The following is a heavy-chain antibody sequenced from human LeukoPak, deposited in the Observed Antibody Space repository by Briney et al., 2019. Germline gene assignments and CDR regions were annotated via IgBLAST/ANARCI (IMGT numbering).Heavy chain of an antibody. V-gene: IGHV3-23*01. D-gene: IGHD6-13*01. CDR2: ISGSGGST. Sequence: PGGSLRLSCAASGFTFSIYAMSWVRQAPGKGLEWVSGISGSGGSTYYADSVKGRFTISRDISKNTLYLQMNSLRAEDTAVYYCAKPPPSSYYYYCGMDVWGQGTTVTVSS. CDR1: GFTFSIYA. J-gene: IGHJ6*02. CDR3: AKPPPSSYYYYCGMDV.